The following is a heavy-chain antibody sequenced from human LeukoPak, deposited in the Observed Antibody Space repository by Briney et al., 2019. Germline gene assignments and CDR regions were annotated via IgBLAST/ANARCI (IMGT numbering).Heavy chain of an antibody. Sequence: SETLSLTCTVSGGSISSSSYYWGWIRQPPGKGLEWIGSIYYSGSTYYNPSLKSRVTISVDTSKNQFSLKLSSVTAADTAVYYCARESVLRYFDWSKDYYYYYMDVWGKGTTVTVSS. D-gene: IGHD3-9*01. V-gene: IGHV4-39*07. CDR2: IYYSGST. J-gene: IGHJ6*03. CDR1: GGSISSSSYY. CDR3: ARESVLRYFDWSKDYYYYYMDV.